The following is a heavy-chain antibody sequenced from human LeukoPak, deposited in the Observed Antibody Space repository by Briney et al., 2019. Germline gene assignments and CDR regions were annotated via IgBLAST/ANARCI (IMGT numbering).Heavy chain of an antibody. D-gene: IGHD2-15*01. Sequence: SETLSLTCSVSGASFSSSPYYWGWNRQPPGKELEWIGNFYYGGTTYYNPSLKSLITLSVDAPDNQFSLTLSSVTAADTAVYYCARQGEHSGVYYYMDVWGKGTTVTVSS. CDR1: GASFSSSPYY. CDR3: ARQGEHSGVYYYMDV. CDR2: FYYGGTT. V-gene: IGHV4-39*01. J-gene: IGHJ6*03.